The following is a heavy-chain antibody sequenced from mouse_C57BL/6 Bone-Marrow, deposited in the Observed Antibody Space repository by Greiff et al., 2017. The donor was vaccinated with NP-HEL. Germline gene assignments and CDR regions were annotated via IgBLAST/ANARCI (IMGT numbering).Heavy chain of an antibody. Sequence: VQLQQSGAELMKPGASVKLSCKATGYTFTGYWIEWVKQRPGHGLEWIGEILPGSGSTYYNEKFKGKATFTADTTSNTAYMQLSSLTTEDSAIYSCASNPWLLYNFGYGGQGTTLTVSA. CDR1: GYTFTGYW. CDR3: ASNPWLLYNFGY. CDR2: ILPGSGST. V-gene: IGHV1-9*01. J-gene: IGHJ2*01. D-gene: IGHD2-3*01.